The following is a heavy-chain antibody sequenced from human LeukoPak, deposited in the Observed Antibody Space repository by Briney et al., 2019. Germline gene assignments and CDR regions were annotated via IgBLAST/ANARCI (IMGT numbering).Heavy chain of an antibody. CDR3: AKVYRRTPFYYYYGMDV. V-gene: IGHV3-23*01. Sequence: PGGSLRLSCAASGFTFSSYAMGWFRQAPGKELEWVSAISGSGGSTYYADSVKGRFTISRDNSKNTLYLQMNSLRAEDTAVYYCAKVYRRTPFYYYYGMDVWGQGTTVTVSS. CDR1: GFTFSSYA. CDR2: ISGSGGST. D-gene: IGHD1-26*01. J-gene: IGHJ6*02.